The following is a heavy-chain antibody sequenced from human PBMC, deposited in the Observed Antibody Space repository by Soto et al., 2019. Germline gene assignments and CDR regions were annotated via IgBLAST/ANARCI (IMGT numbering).Heavy chain of an antibody. CDR3: AAVGTILGVVSLFDY. Sequence: PSETLSLTCTVSGGSISNYYWGWIRQPPGKGLEYIGYIYYIGITNYNPSLKSRVTISADTSKNQFSLKMTSVSAADTAVYYCAAVGTILGVVSLFDYWGQGTLVTVSS. J-gene: IGHJ4*02. V-gene: IGHV4-59*08. D-gene: IGHD3-3*01. CDR2: IYYIGIT. CDR1: GGSISNYY.